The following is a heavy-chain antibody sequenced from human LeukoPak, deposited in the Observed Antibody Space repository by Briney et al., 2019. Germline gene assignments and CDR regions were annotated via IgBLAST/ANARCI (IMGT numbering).Heavy chain of an antibody. CDR2: ISGSGGTT. Sequence: GGSLRLSCAASGFTFSTYGMSWVRQAPGKGLECVSGISGSGGTTYYADSVKGRFTISRDNAKNSVYLQMNSLRAEDTAVYYCARDRARWYAIDYWGQGTLVTVSS. J-gene: IGHJ4*02. V-gene: IGHV3-21*01. CDR3: ARDRARWYAIDY. CDR1: GFTFSTYG. D-gene: IGHD6-13*01.